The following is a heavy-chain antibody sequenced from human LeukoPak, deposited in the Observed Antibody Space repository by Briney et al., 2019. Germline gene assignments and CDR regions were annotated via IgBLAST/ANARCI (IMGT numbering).Heavy chain of an antibody. CDR1: GGAFSGYY. Sequence: SETLSLTCAVYGGAFSGYYWSWIRQPPGKGLEWIWEINHSGSTNYKPSLKSRVTISVDTSNNQSSLKLSSVTAADTTVYYCARHLDYWGQGTLVTVSS. J-gene: IGHJ4*02. V-gene: IGHV4-34*01. CDR2: INHSGST. CDR3: ARHLDY.